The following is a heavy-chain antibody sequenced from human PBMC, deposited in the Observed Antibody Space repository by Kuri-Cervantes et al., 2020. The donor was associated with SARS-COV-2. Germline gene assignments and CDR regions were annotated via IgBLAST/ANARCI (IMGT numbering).Heavy chain of an antibody. CDR3: AREGVVANDAFDI. D-gene: IGHD2-21*01. CDR1: GFTFGDYA. Sequence: GESLRLSCTASGFTFGDYAMSWVRQAPGKGLEWVSYISSSSTIYYADSVKGRFTISRDNAKNSLCLQMNSLRAEDTAVYYCAREGVVANDAFDIWGQGTMVTVSS. J-gene: IGHJ3*02. V-gene: IGHV3-69-1*01. CDR2: ISSSSTI.